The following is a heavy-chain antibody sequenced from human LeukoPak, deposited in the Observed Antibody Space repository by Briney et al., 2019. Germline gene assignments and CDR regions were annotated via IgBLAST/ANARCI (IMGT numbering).Heavy chain of an antibody. Sequence: GGSLRLSCAASGFTFSSYAMSWVRQAPGKGLEWVSAISGSGGSTYYADSVKGRFTISRDNSKNTLYLQMNSLRAEDTAVYYCARSLIAARRRFNWFDPWGQGTLVTVSS. CDR1: GFTFSSYA. V-gene: IGHV3-23*01. CDR2: ISGSGGST. D-gene: IGHD6-6*01. J-gene: IGHJ5*02. CDR3: ARSLIAARRRFNWFDP.